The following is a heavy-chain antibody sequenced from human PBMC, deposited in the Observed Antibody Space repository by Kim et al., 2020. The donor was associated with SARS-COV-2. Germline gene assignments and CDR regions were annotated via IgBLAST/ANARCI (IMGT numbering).Heavy chain of an antibody. CDR2: IYYSGST. Sequence: SETLSLTCTVSGGSISSSSYYWGWIRQPPGKGLEWIGSIYYSGSTYYNPSLKSRVTISVDTSKNQFSLKLSSVTAADTAVYYCASTSNIVVVPAAPVPFDYWGQGTLVTVSS. V-gene: IGHV4-39*01. CDR3: ASTSNIVVVPAAPVPFDY. D-gene: IGHD2-2*01. J-gene: IGHJ4*02. CDR1: GGSISSSSYY.